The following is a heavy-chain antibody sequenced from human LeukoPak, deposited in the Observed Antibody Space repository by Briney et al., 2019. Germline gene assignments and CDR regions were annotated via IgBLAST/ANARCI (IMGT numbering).Heavy chain of an antibody. J-gene: IGHJ6*02. D-gene: IGHD6-13*01. V-gene: IGHV3-21*01. CDR3: ARADSSSRYEGYYYYYGMDV. CDR1: GFTFSSYS. Sequence: GGSLRLSCAASGFTFSSYSMNWVRQAPGKGLEWVLSISSSSSYIYYADSVKGRFTISKDNAKNSLYLQMNSLRAEDTAVYYCARADSSSRYEGYYYYYGMDVWGQGTTVTVSS. CDR2: ISSSSSYI.